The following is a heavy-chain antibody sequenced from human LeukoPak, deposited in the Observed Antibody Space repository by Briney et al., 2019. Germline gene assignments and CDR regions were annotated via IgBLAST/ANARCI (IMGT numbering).Heavy chain of an antibody. CDR1: GFTVSSNY. CDR2: ISGGGSTI. V-gene: IGHV3-11*04. Sequence: GGSLRLSCAASGFTVSSNYMSWVRQAPGKGLEWVSYISGGGSTIYYADSVKGRFTISRDNAKNSLYLQMNSLRADDTAVYYCARDHHDSRGYYFVDYWGQGTLVTVSS. D-gene: IGHD3-22*01. J-gene: IGHJ4*02. CDR3: ARDHHDSRGYYFVDY.